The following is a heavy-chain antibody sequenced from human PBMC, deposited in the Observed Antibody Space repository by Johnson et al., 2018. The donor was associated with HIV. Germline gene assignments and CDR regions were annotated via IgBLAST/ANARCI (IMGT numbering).Heavy chain of an antibody. Sequence: EVQLVESGGGLVQPGGSLRLSCAASGFTVSNNYMTWVRQAPGKGLEWVSLIYSGGSTYYADSVKGRFTISRDNSKNTLYLQMNSLRAEDTALYYCAVTVHSSGWYGGDDAFDIWGQGTMVTVSS. CDR2: IYSGGST. V-gene: IGHV3-66*01. CDR1: GFTVSNNY. D-gene: IGHD6-19*01. J-gene: IGHJ3*02. CDR3: AVTVHSSGWYGGDDAFDI.